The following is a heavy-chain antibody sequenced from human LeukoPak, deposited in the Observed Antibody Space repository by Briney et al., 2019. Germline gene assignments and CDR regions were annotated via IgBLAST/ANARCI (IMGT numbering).Heavy chain of an antibody. D-gene: IGHD3-16*01. CDR2: ISSSSSTI. CDR3: ARDKIGGPTLLDY. V-gene: IGHV3-48*01. CDR1: GFTFSSYS. J-gene: IGHJ4*02. Sequence: PEGSLRLSCAASGFTFSSYSMNWVRQAPGKGLEWVSYISSSSSTIYYADSVKGRFTISRDNAKNSLYLQVNSLRAEDTAVYYCARDKIGGPTLLDYWGQGTLVTVSS.